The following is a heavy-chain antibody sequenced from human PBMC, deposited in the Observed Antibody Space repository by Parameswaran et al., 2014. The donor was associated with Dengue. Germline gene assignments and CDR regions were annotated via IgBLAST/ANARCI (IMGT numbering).Heavy chain of an antibody. Sequence: KGLEWVSYISSSGSTIYYADSVKGRFTISRDNAENSLYLQMNSLRAEDTAVYYCARAWHGVVVVAARGYYFDYWGQGTLVTVSS. CDR3: ARAWHGVVVVAARGYYFDY. CDR2: ISSSGSTI. V-gene: IGHV3-11*01. J-gene: IGHJ4*02. D-gene: IGHD2-15*01.